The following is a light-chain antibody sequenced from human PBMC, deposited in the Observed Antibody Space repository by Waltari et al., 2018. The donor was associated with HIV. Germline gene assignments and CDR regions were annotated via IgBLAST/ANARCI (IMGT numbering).Light chain of an antibody. V-gene: IGLV3-21*02. Sequence: SYVLTQPASVSVAPGQTANVTCGEDHVESKSFPWYQQRSGKAPILVLYDDTDRPSGIPERFSGSNFGNTATLTISRVEAGDEGDYYCHVWESSSDEYVFGTGTKVTV. J-gene: IGLJ1*01. CDR3: HVWESSSDEYV. CDR2: DDT. CDR1: HVESKS.